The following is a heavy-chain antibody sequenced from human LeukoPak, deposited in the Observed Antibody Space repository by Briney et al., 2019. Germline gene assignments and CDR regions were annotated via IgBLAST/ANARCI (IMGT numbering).Heavy chain of an antibody. V-gene: IGHV3-53*01. CDR1: GFTVSSNS. D-gene: IGHD3-10*01. J-gene: IGHJ4*02. CDR3: ARDIRGLGSCFDY. CDR2: IYSDNT. Sequence: HPGGSLRLSCTVSGFTVSSNSMSWVRQAPGKGLEWVSFIYSDNTHYSDSVKGRFTISRDNAKNSLYLQMNSLRAEDTAVYYCARDIRGLGSCFDYWGQGTLVTVSS.